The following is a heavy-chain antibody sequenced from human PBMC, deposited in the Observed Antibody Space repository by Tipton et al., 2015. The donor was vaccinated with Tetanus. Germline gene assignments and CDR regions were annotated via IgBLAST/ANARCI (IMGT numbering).Heavy chain of an antibody. J-gene: IGHJ4*01. D-gene: IGHD3-10*01. V-gene: IGHV1-69*06. CDR3: ARDYDGSEPYDY. Sequence: QLVQSGAEVKKPGSSVEVSCKASGGTFTSYAFSWVRQAPGQGLEWMGTILPIFGTTNYAQKFQGRVTITADKSTRTVYMELSSLRSGDTAIYYCARDYDGSEPYDYWGQGTLVTVSS. CDR2: ILPIFGTT. CDR1: GGTFTSYA.